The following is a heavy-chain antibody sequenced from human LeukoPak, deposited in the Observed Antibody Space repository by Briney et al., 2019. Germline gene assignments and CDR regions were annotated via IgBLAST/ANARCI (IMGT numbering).Heavy chain of an antibody. V-gene: IGHV3-74*01. J-gene: IGHJ4*02. CDR3: ARGASGFSYS. CDR2: INLDGSSA. D-gene: IGHD5-18*01. Sequence: GGSLRLSRAASGFTFSSYWMHWVRQAPGKGLVWVSNINLDGSSATYADSVRGRFTISRDNARNTLYLQMNRLRADDTAVYYCARGASGFSYSWGQGTLVTVSS. CDR1: GFTFSSYW.